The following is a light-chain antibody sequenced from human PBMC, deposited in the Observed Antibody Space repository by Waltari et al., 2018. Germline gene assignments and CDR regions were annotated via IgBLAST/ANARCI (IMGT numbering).Light chain of an antibody. CDR2: DIS. J-gene: IGKJ1*01. V-gene: IGKV3-20*01. CDR3: QKYERLPAT. CDR1: QSIGRS. Sequence: EIVLTQSPGTLSLSLGDRATLSCRASQSIGRSVVWYQQRPCQAPRLLIYDISRRATGIPDRFSGSGYGTDFILTISILEPEDFAVYYCQKYERLPATFGQGTTVEIK.